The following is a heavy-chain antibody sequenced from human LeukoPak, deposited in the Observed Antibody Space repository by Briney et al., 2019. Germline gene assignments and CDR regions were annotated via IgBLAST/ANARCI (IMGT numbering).Heavy chain of an antibody. CDR1: GFTVSNNY. V-gene: IGHV3-53*01. J-gene: IGHJ5*02. D-gene: IGHD1-1*01. CDR2: ISSGGST. CDR3: ARVPGYGGGWFDP. Sequence: GGSLRLSCAASGFTVSNNYMSWVRQAPGKGLEWVSVISSGGSTYYADSVKGRFTISRDNSKNTLYLQMNSLRAEDTAVYYCARVPGYGGGWFDPWGQGTLVTVSS.